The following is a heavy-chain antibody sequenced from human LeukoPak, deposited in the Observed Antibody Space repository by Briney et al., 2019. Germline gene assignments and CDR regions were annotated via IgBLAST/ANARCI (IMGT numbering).Heavy chain of an antibody. Sequence: SETLSLTCTVSGGSISSSSYYWGWIRQPPGKGLEWIGSIYYSGSTYYNPSLKSRVTISVDTSKNQFSLKLSSVTAADTAVYYCARVQYSSSPDWGQGTLVTVSS. CDR2: IYYSGST. V-gene: IGHV4-39*07. CDR1: GGSISSSSYY. D-gene: IGHD6-13*01. CDR3: ARVQYSSSPD. J-gene: IGHJ4*02.